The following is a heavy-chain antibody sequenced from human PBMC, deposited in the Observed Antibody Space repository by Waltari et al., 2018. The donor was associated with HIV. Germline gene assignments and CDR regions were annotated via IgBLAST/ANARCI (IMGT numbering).Heavy chain of an antibody. V-gene: IGHV3-7*01. CDR3: ASHRYSGYDRYFYYYYGMDV. Sequence: EVQLVESGGGLVEPGGSLRLSCAASGFLFSRYWMSWVRQAPGKGLEWVANIKQDGGEEYYVDSVKGRCSISRDNAKNSLFLQMNSLRAEDTAVYYCASHRYSGYDRYFYYYYGMDVWGQGTTVTVSS. J-gene: IGHJ6*02. CDR1: GFLFSRYW. CDR2: IKQDGGEE. D-gene: IGHD5-12*01.